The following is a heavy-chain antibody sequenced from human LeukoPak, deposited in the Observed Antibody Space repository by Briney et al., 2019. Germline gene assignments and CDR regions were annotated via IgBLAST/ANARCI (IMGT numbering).Heavy chain of an antibody. CDR1: GFSFSSSW. CDR3: ATTGSGSYYDY. CDR2: INDDETST. V-gene: IGHV3-74*01. J-gene: IGHJ4*02. D-gene: IGHD1-26*01. Sequence: PGGSLRLSCAASGFSFSSSWMHWVRQVPGKGLEWVSRINDDETSTTYAESVKGRFTISRDSAKNTLFLQMNSLRAEDTAVYYCATTGSGSYYDYWGQGTLVTVSS.